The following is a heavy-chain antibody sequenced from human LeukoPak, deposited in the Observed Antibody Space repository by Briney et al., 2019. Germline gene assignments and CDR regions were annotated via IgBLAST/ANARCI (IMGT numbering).Heavy chain of an antibody. CDR2: ISSGGVST. J-gene: IGHJ5*02. D-gene: IGHD2-15*01. CDR1: GFTFSTYT. Sequence: PGGSLRLSCAASGFTFSTYTIRWVHQAPGKGLEWVSSISSGGVSTYYADSVKGRFTISRGNSKNTVYLQLSSLRADDTAVYYCAKTSSYSSDAWGQGTLVTVSS. V-gene: IGHV3-23*01. CDR3: AKTSSYSSDA.